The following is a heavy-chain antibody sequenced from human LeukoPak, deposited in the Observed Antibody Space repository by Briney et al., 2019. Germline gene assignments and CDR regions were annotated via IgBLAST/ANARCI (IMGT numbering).Heavy chain of an antibody. CDR3: AFDSSGHDAFDI. CDR1: GYTFTGYY. D-gene: IGHD3-22*01. V-gene: IGHV1-2*02. CDR2: INPNSGGT. Sequence: GASVKVSCKASGYTFTGYYMHWVRQAPGQGLEWMGWINPNSGGTNYAQKFQGRVTMTRDTSISTAYMELSSLRSEDTAVYYCAFDSSGHDAFDIWGQGTMVTVSS. J-gene: IGHJ3*02.